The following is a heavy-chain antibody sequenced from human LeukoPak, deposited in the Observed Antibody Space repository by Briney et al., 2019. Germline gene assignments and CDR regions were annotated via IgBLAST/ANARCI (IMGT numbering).Heavy chain of an antibody. V-gene: IGHV4-39*07. D-gene: IGHD1-1*01. CDR3: ARDNKTGEAFDI. J-gene: IGHJ3*02. Sequence: SETLSLTCTVSGGSISSSSYYWGWIRQPPGKGLEWIGSIYYSGSTYYNPSLKSRVTISVDTSKNQFSLKLSSVTAADTAVYYCARDNKTGEAFDIWGQGTMVTVSS. CDR2: IYYSGST. CDR1: GGSISSSSYY.